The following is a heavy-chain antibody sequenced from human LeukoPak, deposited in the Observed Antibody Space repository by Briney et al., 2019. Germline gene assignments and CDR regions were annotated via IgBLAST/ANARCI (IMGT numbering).Heavy chain of an antibody. CDR2: ISSSSSYI. CDR3: ARDLLGYCSSTSCYTGDY. V-gene: IGHV3-21*01. J-gene: IGHJ4*02. D-gene: IGHD2-2*02. Sequence: GGSLRLSCAASGFTFSSYNMNWVRQAPGKGLEWVSSISSSSSYIYYADSVKGRFTISRDNAKNSLYLQMNSLRAEDTAVYYCARDLLGYCSSTSCYTGDYWGQGTLVTVSS. CDR1: GFTFSSYN.